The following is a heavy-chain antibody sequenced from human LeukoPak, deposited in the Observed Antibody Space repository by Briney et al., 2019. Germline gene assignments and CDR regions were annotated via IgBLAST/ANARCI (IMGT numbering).Heavy chain of an antibody. CDR3: ARDSVYDSSGYYGI. V-gene: IGHV1-18*01. J-gene: IGHJ4*02. CDR1: GYTFTSYG. CDR2: ISAYNGNT. D-gene: IGHD3-22*01. Sequence: ASVTVSCKASGYTFTSYGISWVRQAPGQGLEWMGWISAYNGNTNYAQKLQGRVTMTTDTSTSTAYMELRSLRSDDTAVYYCARDSVYDSSGYYGIWGQGTLVTVSS.